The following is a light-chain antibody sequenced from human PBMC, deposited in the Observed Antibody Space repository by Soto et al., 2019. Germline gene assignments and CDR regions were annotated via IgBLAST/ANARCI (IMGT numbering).Light chain of an antibody. CDR1: QGIRSW. CDR3: QQYNSYPLT. V-gene: IGKV1D-16*01. J-gene: IGKJ4*01. CDR2: STS. Sequence: DIQMTQAPSLLSASVGDRVTITCRASQGIRSWLAWYQQKPEKAPKPLIYSTSSLQSGVPSRFSGSGSGTDFTLTISSLQPEDFATYYCQQYNSYPLTFGGGTKVEIK.